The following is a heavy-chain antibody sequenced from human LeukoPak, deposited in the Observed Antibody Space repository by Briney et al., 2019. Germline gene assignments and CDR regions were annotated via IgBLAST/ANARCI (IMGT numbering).Heavy chain of an antibody. V-gene: IGHV3-30*01. CDR2: ISYDGSNK. CDR3: ARDVGGYDLIFDY. CDR1: GFTFSSYA. D-gene: IGHD5-12*01. J-gene: IGHJ4*02. Sequence: QPGRSLRLSCAASGFTFSSYAMHWVRQAPGKGLEWVAVISYDGSNKYYADSVKGRFTISRDNSKNTLHLQMNSLRAEDTAAYYCARDVGGYDLIFDYWGQGTLVTVSS.